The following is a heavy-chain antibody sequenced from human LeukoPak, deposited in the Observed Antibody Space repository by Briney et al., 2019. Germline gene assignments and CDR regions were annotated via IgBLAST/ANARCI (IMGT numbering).Heavy chain of an antibody. V-gene: IGHV4-39*01. CDR1: GGSISSSSCY. Sequence: SETLSLTCTVSGGSISSSSCYWGWIRQPPGKGLEWIGSIYYTGSTYYNPSLKSRVTISVDTSKNQFSLKLSSVTAADTAVYCCARRLASYSGYDGTYFDYWGQGTLVTVSS. CDR2: IYYTGST. J-gene: IGHJ4*02. CDR3: ARRLASYSGYDGTYFDY. D-gene: IGHD5-12*01.